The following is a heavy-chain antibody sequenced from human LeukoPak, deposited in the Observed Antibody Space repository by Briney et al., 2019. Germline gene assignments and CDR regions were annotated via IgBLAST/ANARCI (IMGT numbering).Heavy chain of an antibody. CDR3: ARGFVYCGRDGYQSERAFDI. Sequence: GAAVKVSCKASVYTFTGYYMHAVRPAPGQGGGWVAWIYLNGGGANYAQNFQASITMTRDTSVSTAYMDLSSLRSDDTAVYYCARGFVYCGRDGYQSERAFDIWGQGTMVTVSS. J-gene: IGHJ3*02. CDR1: VYTFTGYY. V-gene: IGHV1-2*02. D-gene: IGHD2-21*01. CDR2: IYLNGGGA.